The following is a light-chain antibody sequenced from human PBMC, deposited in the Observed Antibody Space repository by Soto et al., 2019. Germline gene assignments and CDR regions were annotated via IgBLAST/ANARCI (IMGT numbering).Light chain of an antibody. CDR1: SGSVSTSYY. V-gene: IGLV8-61*01. Sequence: QTVVTQEPSFSVSPGGTVTLTCGLSSGSVSTSYYPSWYQQTPGQAPRTLIYSTNIRSSGVPDRFSGSILGNKAALTITGAQADDESEYYGLLYMGSGVAVFGGGTKLTV. CDR2: STN. J-gene: IGLJ3*02. CDR3: LLYMGSGVAV.